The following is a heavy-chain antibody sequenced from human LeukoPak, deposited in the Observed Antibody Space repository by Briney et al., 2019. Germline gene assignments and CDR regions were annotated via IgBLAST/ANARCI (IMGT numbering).Heavy chain of an antibody. CDR1: GFTFSSYG. D-gene: IGHD1-14*01. CDR3: TRDRSRAEDD. V-gene: IGHV3-7*01. CDR2: INHGGSNK. J-gene: IGHJ4*02. Sequence: PGGSLRLSCAASGFTFSSYGMSWVRQAPGKGLEWVANINHGGSNKYYVDSVKGRFTISRDNAKNLLYLQMNSLRGEDTAVYYCTRDRSRAEDDWGQGTLVTVSS.